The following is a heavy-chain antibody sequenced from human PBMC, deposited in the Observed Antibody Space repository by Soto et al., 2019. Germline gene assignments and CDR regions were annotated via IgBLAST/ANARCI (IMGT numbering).Heavy chain of an antibody. D-gene: IGHD3-10*01. CDR3: ARVDYYGSGSYQSIYYGMDV. Sequence: PGGSLRRSWAASGFTFSSYWMSWVRQAPGKGLEWVANIKQDGSEKYYVDSVKGRFTISRDNAKNSLYLQMNSLRAEDTAVYYCARVDYYGSGSYQSIYYGMDVCGQLPTVTVCS. V-gene: IGHV3-7*03. CDR1: GFTFSSYW. J-gene: IGHJ6*02. CDR2: IKQDGSEK.